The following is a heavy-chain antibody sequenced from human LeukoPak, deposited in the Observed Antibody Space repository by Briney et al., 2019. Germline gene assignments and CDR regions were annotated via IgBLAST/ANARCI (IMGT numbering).Heavy chain of an antibody. Sequence: GGSLRLSCVASGFTFSGYGMHWVRQAPGKGLEWGAVIWYDGSKTYYADSVKGRFTISRDNSKDTLYLQMSSLRVEDTAAYYCARYLGGRNAFDIWGQGTMVTVSS. J-gene: IGHJ3*02. CDR3: ARYLGGRNAFDI. CDR1: GFTFSGYG. V-gene: IGHV3-33*01. D-gene: IGHD3-16*01. CDR2: IWYDGSKT.